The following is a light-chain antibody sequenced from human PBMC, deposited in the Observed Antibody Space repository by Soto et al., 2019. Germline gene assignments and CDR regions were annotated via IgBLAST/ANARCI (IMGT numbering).Light chain of an antibody. J-gene: IGKJ1*01. CDR1: QSISNH. CDR3: KHYNSYSEA. V-gene: IGKV1-39*01. Sequence: DIQMSQSPSSLSASVEDRVIITCRASQSISNHLNWYQQKPGKAPKLLIYAASSLQSGVPSRFSGSGSETEFTLTISSLQPDDFATYYCKHYNSYSEAFGQGNKVDIK. CDR2: AAS.